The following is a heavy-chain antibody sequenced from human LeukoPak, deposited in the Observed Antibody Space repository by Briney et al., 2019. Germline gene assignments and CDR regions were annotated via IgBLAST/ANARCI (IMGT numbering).Heavy chain of an antibody. D-gene: IGHD3-10*01. V-gene: IGHV1-18*01. CDR2: ISAYNGNT. Sequence: ASVKVSCKASGYIFTSYGISWVRQAPGQGLEWMGWISAYNGNTNYAQKLQGRVTMTTDTSTSTAYMELRSLRSDDTAVYYCARDRLLWFGESEYGMDVWGQGTTVTVSS. J-gene: IGHJ6*02. CDR1: GYIFTSYG. CDR3: ARDRLLWFGESEYGMDV.